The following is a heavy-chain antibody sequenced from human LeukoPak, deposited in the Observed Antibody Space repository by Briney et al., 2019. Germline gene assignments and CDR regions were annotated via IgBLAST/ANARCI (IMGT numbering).Heavy chain of an antibody. J-gene: IGHJ4*02. CDR2: INNSGST. CDR1: GGSFSDYY. D-gene: IGHD3-22*01. V-gene: IGHV4-34*01. Sequence: KPSETLSRTCAVYGGSFSDYYWSWLRQPPGKGLEWFGEINNSGSTNYNTSLKSRVTISVDTSKNQFSLKLSSVTAADTAVYYCARKGDASGYYYRGHFDFWGQGTLVTVSS. CDR3: ARKGDASGYYYRGHFDF.